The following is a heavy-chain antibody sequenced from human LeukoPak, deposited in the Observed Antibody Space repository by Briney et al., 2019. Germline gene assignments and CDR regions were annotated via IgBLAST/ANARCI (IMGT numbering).Heavy chain of an antibody. J-gene: IGHJ4*02. D-gene: IGHD6-19*01. CDR1: GFTFSSYS. CDR3: ATDPHYSSGWNDY. V-gene: IGHV3-21*06. Sequence: PGGSLRLSCAASGFTFSSYSMNWVRQAPGKGLEWVSSISSSTSFKYYADSVKGRFTISRDNAKNSLYLQMNSLRAEDTAVYYCATDPHYSSGWNDYWGQGTLVTVSS. CDR2: ISSSTSFK.